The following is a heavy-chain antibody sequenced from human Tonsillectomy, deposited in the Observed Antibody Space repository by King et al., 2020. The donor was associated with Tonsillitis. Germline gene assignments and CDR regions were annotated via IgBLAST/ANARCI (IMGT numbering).Heavy chain of an antibody. J-gene: IGHJ4*02. Sequence: VQLVESGGGLVQPGGSLRLSCAASGFTFSSYWMSWVRQAPGKGLEWVANIKQDGSEKYYVDSVKGRFTITRDNAKNSLYLQMNSLRAEDTAIYYCARDPQYYGDYFDYWGQGTLVTVSS. CDR3: ARDPQYYGDYFDY. CDR1: GFTFSSYW. CDR2: IKQDGSEK. V-gene: IGHV3-7*03. D-gene: IGHD4-17*01.